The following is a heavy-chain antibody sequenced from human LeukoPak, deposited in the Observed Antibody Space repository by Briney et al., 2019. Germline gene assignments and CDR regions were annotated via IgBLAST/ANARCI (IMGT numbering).Heavy chain of an antibody. Sequence: ASVKVSCKASGYTFTGHYMHWVRQAPGQGLEWMGWISPNSGGTNYAQKFQGRVTMTSDTSISTAYMELSRLRSDDTAVYYCARGKTTVYCGGDCYAFDYWGQGSLVTVSS. J-gene: IGHJ4*02. CDR3: ARGKTTVYCGGDCYAFDY. CDR2: ISPNSGGT. V-gene: IGHV1-2*02. D-gene: IGHD2-21*02. CDR1: GYTFTGHY.